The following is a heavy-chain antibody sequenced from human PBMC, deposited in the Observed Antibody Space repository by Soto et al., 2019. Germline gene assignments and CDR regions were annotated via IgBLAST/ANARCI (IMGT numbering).Heavy chain of an antibody. CDR3: ARDSGCSGGSCYPYYYGMDV. J-gene: IGHJ6*02. CDR2: INPSGGST. Sequence: ASVKVSCKASGYTFTSYYMHWVRQAPGQGLEWMGIINPSGGSTSYAQKFQGRVTMTRDTSTSTVYMELSSLRSEGTAVYYCARDSGCSGGSCYPYYYGMDVWGPGTTVTVSS. D-gene: IGHD2-15*01. CDR1: GYTFTSYY. V-gene: IGHV1-46*01.